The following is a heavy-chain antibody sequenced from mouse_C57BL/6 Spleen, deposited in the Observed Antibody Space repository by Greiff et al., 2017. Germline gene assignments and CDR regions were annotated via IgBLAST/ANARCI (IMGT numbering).Heavy chain of an antibody. D-gene: IGHD2-10*02. J-gene: IGHJ4*01. CDR2: IHPNSGST. CDR1: GYTFTSYW. CDR3: ARELYDYYEMHD. V-gene: IGHV1-64*01. Sequence: QVQLQQPGAELVKPGASVKLSCKASGYTFTSYWMHWVKQRPGQGLEWIGMIHPNSGSTNYNEKFKSKATLTVDKSSSTAYMQLSSLTSEDSAVXYCARELYDYYEMHDWGQGTSVTVSS.